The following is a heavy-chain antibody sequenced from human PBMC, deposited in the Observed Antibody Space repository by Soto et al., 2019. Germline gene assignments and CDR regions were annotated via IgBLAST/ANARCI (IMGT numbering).Heavy chain of an antibody. D-gene: IGHD5-18*01. CDR3: ARRNVDAEKLDY. V-gene: IGHV4-39*01. J-gene: IGHJ4*02. CDR2: VDYSGTT. Sequence: QLQLQESGPGLVKPSETLSLTCTVSGGSISSSTSFWGWVRQSPGKGLEWIGSVDYSGTTYSNPSLKSRVTMSVDTSKNQFSLKLSSVTGADTAVYYCARRNVDAEKLDYWGQGTLVTVSS. CDR1: GGSISSSTSF.